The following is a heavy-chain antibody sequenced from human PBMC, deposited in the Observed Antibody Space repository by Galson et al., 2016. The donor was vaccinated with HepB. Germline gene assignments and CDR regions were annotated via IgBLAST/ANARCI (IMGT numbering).Heavy chain of an antibody. V-gene: IGHV3-23*01. CDR1: GFTFSSYA. D-gene: IGHD6-13*01. J-gene: IGHJ4*02. CDR3: AKGQQLAYFDY. CDR2: ISGSDGST. Sequence: SLRLSCAASGFTFSSYAMSWVRQAPGKGLEWVSAISGSDGSTYNADSVKGRFTISRDNSKNTLYLQMNSLRAEDTAVYYCAKGQQLAYFDYWGQGTLVTVSS.